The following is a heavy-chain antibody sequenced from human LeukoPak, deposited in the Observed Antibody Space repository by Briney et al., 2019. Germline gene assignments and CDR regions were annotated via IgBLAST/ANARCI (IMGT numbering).Heavy chain of an antibody. D-gene: IGHD2-15*01. Sequence: PSETLSLTCNVSGGSISSSNYYWGWIRQPPTKGLEWIATIYYTGSTYYNPSLKSRVTISVDTSKNQFSLKLSSVTAADTAVYYCAREVVAGNGIDYWGQGTLVTVSS. CDR1: GGSISSSNYY. V-gene: IGHV4-39*01. J-gene: IGHJ4*02. CDR2: IYYTGST. CDR3: AREVVAGNGIDY.